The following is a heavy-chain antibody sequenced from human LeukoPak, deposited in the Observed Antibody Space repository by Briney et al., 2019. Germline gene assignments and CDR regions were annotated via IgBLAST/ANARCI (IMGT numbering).Heavy chain of an antibody. D-gene: IGHD6-6*01. J-gene: IGHJ4*02. CDR3: ARDVPFDY. V-gene: IGHV3-30*04. CDR2: ISYDGSNK. CDR1: GFTFSSYA. Sequence: GGSLRLSCAASGFTFSSYAMPWVRQAPGKGLEWVAVISYDGSNKYYADSVKGRFTIPRDNSKNTLYLQMNSLRAEDTAVYYCARDVPFDYWGQGTLVTVSS.